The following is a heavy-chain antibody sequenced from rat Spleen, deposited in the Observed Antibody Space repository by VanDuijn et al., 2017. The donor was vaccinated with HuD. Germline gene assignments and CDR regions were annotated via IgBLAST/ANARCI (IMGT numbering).Heavy chain of an antibody. Sequence: EVQLVESGGGLVQPGRSLKLSCAASGFTFSDYYMAWVRQAPGKGLEWVASITNTGGSTYYPDSVKGRFTISRDNAKSTLYLQMDSLRSEETATYYCAREAGIPFHYFDYWGQGVMVTVSS. CDR1: GFTFSDYY. D-gene: IGHD1-4*01. CDR3: AREAGIPFHYFDY. V-gene: IGHV5S23*01. J-gene: IGHJ2*01. CDR2: ITNTGGST.